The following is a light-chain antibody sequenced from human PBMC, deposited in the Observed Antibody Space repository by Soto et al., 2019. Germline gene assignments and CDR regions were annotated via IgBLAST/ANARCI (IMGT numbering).Light chain of an antibody. CDR3: HQYSRSPVTFSPLT. V-gene: IGKV3-20*01. J-gene: IGKJ4*01. Sequence: VLTQSPGTLSLSPGERATLSCRASQSVTNYLVWYQQKAGQAPRLLIYGASSRAPGIPDRFSGSGSGTDFTLTINRLGPEDSAVYYCHQYSRSPVTFSPLTFGGGSKVEI. CDR2: GAS. CDR1: QSVTNY.